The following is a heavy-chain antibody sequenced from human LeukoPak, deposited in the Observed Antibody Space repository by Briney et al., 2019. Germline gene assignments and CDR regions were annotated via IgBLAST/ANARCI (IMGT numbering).Heavy chain of an antibody. V-gene: IGHV3-66*01. J-gene: IGHJ4*02. Sequence: GGSLRLSCAASGFTFSSYGMSWVRQAPGKGLEWVSVIYSGGSTYYADSVKGRFTISRDNSKNTLYLQMNSLRAEDTAVYYCAREDCSGGSCYYFDYWGQGTLVTVSS. D-gene: IGHD2-15*01. CDR3: AREDCSGGSCYYFDY. CDR2: IYSGGST. CDR1: GFTFSSYG.